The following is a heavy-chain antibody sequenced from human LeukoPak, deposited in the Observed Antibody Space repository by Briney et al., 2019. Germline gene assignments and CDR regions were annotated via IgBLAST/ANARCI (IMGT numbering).Heavy chain of an antibody. J-gene: IGHJ6*03. CDR3: TRPVTTGSPGYYYYYMDV. D-gene: IGHD4-17*01. Sequence: ASVKVSCKASGYSFTGYYMHWVRQAPGQGLEWMGWINPNSGDTKYAQKFQGRVTMTRDTSISTAYMELTRLRSDDTAVYYCTRPVTTGSPGYYYYYMDVWGKGTTVTVSS. CDR1: GYSFTGYY. CDR2: INPNSGDT. V-gene: IGHV1-2*02.